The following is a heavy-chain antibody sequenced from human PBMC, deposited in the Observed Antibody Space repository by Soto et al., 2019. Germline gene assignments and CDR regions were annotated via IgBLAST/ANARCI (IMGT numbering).Heavy chain of an antibody. V-gene: IGHV1-18*01. CDR1: GYTFTSYG. CDR3: ARARPLSRSSSSLPSFDC. D-gene: IGHD6-13*01. Sequence: QVQLVQSGAEVKKPGASVKVSCKASGYTFTSYGISWVRQAPGLGLEWMGWISAYNGNTNYAQKLQGRVTMTTDTATSTAYIELKSLRSDDTALYCCARARPLSRSSSSLPSFDCWGEGTLVTASS. CDR2: ISAYNGNT. J-gene: IGHJ4*01.